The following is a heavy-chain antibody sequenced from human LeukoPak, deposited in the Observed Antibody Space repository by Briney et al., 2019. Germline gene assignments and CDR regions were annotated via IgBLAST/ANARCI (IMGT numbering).Heavy chain of an antibody. CDR1: GFTFNAYG. CDR2: IWYDGSNK. Sequence: GGSLRLSCAASGFTFNAYGMHWVRQAPGKGLEWVAVIWYDGSNKYYADSVKGRFTLSRDNSKNTLSLQMDSLRAEDTAVYYCAREQYGSDDALDIWGQGTLVTVSS. D-gene: IGHD4-17*01. J-gene: IGHJ3*02. CDR3: AREQYGSDDALDI. V-gene: IGHV3-33*01.